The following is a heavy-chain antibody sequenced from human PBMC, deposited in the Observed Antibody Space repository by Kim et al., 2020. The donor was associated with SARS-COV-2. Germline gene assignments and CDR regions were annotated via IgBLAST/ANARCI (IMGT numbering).Heavy chain of an antibody. Sequence: GGSLRLSCAASGFTVSSNYMSWVRQAPGKGLEWVSVIYSGGSTYYADSVKGRFTISRDNSKNTLYLQMNSLRAEDTAVYYCARESFVGAHALDYWGQGTLVTVSS. CDR2: IYSGGST. D-gene: IGHD1-26*01. CDR1: GFTVSSNY. CDR3: ARESFVGAHALDY. V-gene: IGHV3-66*01. J-gene: IGHJ4*02.